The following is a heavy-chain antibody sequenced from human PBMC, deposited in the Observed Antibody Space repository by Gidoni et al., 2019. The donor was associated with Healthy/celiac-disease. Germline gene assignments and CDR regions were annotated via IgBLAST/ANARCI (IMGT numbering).Heavy chain of an antibody. Sequence: EVQLVESGGGLVKPGRSLSLSCTASGFTFGDYAMSWFRQAPGKGLEWVGFIRSKAYGGTTEYAASVKGRFTISRDDSKSIAYLQMNSLKTEDTAVYYCTREVGGYSYGYRDYYYGMDVWGQGTTVTVSS. J-gene: IGHJ6*02. V-gene: IGHV3-49*05. CDR3: TREVGGYSYGYRDYYYGMDV. CDR1: GFTFGDYA. D-gene: IGHD5-18*01. CDR2: IRSKAYGGTT.